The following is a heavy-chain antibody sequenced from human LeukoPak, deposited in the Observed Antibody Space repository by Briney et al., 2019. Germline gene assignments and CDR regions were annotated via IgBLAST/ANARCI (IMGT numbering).Heavy chain of an antibody. CDR2: ISGSAGST. J-gene: IGHJ4*02. D-gene: IGHD4-17*01. CDR1: GFTFSSYA. CDR3: AKEGSGDYYFDY. V-gene: IGHV3-23*01. Sequence: PGGSLRLSCAASGFTFSSYAMSWVRQAPGKGLEWVSAISGSAGSTYYADAVKGRFTISRDNSKNTLYLQMNSLRAEDSAVYYCAKEGSGDYYFDYWGQGTLVTVSS.